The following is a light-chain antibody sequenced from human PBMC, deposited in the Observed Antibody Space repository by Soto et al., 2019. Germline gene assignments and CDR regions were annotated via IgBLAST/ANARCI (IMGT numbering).Light chain of an antibody. Sequence: DIQMTQSPSTLSASVGDRVTITCRASQSIRTWLAWYQQKPGKAPKLLIYDASTLESGVPSRFSGSGSGTEFSLTISSLQPDDFAVYFCQQYNSWPPITFGQGTRLEI. J-gene: IGKJ5*01. CDR3: QQYNSWPPIT. CDR1: QSIRTW. CDR2: DAS. V-gene: IGKV1-5*01.